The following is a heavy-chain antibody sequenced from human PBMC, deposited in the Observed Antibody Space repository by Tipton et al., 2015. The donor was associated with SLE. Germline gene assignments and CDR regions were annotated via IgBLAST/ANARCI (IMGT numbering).Heavy chain of an antibody. CDR3: ARYKVTGAAFDI. CDR2: IYYSGST. D-gene: IGHD1-14*01. J-gene: IGHJ3*02. V-gene: IGHV4-39*07. Sequence: TLSLTCTVSGGSISSSSYYWGWFRQPPGKGLEWIGSIYYSGSTYYNPSLKSRVTISVDTSKNQFSLKLSSVTAADTAVYYCARYKVTGAAFDIWGQGTMVTVSS. CDR1: GGSISSSSYY.